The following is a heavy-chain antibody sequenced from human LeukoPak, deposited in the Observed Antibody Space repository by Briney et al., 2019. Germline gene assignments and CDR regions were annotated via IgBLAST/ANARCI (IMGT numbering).Heavy chain of an antibody. D-gene: IGHD4-17*01. CDR2: IYYSGST. CDR3: ARGMTTVTTGWFDP. V-gene: IGHV4-59*01. Sequence: SETLSLTCTVSGGSISSYYWSWIGQPPGKGLEWIGYIYYSGSTNYNPSLKSRVTISVDTSKNQFSLKLSSVTAADTAVYYCARGMTTVTTGWFDPWGQGTLVTVSS. J-gene: IGHJ5*02. CDR1: GGSISSYY.